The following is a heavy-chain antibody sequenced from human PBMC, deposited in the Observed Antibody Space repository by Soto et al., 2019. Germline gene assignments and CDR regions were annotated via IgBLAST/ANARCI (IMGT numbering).Heavy chain of an antibody. Sequence: FLRLSCAASGFTVSSNYMSWVRQAPGKGLEWVSVIYSGGSTYYADSVKGRFTISRDNSKNTLYLQMNSLRAEDTAVYYCARAPYYYGSGSYYNWGQGTLVTVSS. D-gene: IGHD3-10*01. J-gene: IGHJ4*02. CDR3: ARAPYYYGSGSYYN. CDR2: IYSGGST. CDR1: GFTVSSNY. V-gene: IGHV3-53*01.